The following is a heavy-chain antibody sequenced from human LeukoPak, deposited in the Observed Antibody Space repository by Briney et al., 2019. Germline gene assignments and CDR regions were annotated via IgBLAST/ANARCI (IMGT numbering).Heavy chain of an antibody. CDR3: AATLGGYCSGGSCYSSDY. CDR1: GYTFTSYG. Sequence: ASVKVSCKASGYTFTSYGISWVRQAPGQGLEWMGWISAYNGNTNYAQKLQGRVTVTTDTSTSTAYMELRSLRSDDTAVYYCAATLGGYCSGGSCYSSDYWGQGTLVTVSS. J-gene: IGHJ4*02. CDR2: ISAYNGNT. D-gene: IGHD2-15*01. V-gene: IGHV1-18*04.